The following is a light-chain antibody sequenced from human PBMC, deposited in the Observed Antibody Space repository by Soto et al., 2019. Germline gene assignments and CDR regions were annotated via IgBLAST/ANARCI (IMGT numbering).Light chain of an antibody. CDR3: QQRSSWPLT. V-gene: IGKV3-11*01. CDR1: QSVRAY. CDR2: DAS. J-gene: IGKJ4*01. Sequence: IVLTQSPDTLSLSPGERATLCCGSSQSVRAYLAWYQQKPGQAPRLLIYDASNRATGIPARLSGSGSGTDFTLTISSLEPEDFAVYYCQQRSSWPLTFGGGTKVDIK.